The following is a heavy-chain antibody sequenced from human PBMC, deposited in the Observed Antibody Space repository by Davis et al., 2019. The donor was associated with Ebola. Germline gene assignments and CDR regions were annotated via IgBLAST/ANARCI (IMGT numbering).Heavy chain of an antibody. CDR3: ARGEWLGDFDY. D-gene: IGHD6-19*01. Sequence: GESLKISCAVSGFTFSSYSMNWVRQAPGKGLEWVSYISSSSSTIYYADSVKGRFTISRDNAKNSLYLQMNSLRAEDTALYYCARGEWLGDFDYWGQGTLVTVSS. CDR2: ISSSSSTI. V-gene: IGHV3-48*04. CDR1: GFTFSSYS. J-gene: IGHJ4*02.